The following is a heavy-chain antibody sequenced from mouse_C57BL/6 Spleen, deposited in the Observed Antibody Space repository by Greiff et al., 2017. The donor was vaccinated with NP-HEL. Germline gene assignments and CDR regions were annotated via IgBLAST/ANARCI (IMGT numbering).Heavy chain of an antibody. J-gene: IGHJ2*01. CDR1: GYAFTNYL. CDR3: ARGGTVEDYFDY. Sequence: QVQLQQSGAELVRPGTSVKVSCKASGYAFTNYLIEWVKQRPGQGLEWIGVINPGSGGTNYNEKFKGKATLTADKSSSTAYMQLSSLTSEDSAVYFCARGGTVEDYFDYWGQGTTLTVSS. D-gene: IGHD1-1*01. CDR2: INPGSGGT. V-gene: IGHV1-54*01.